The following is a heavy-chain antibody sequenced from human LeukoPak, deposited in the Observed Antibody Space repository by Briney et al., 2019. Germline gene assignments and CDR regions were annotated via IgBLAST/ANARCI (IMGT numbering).Heavy chain of an antibody. V-gene: IGHV3-30-3*01. CDR2: ISYDGSNK. CDR3: AREGQLDDYMDV. CDR1: GFTFSSYA. J-gene: IGHJ6*03. D-gene: IGHD6-6*01. Sequence: GGSLRLSCAASGFTFSSYAMHWVRQAPGKGLEWVAVISYDGSNKYYADSVEGRFTISRDNSKNTLYLQMNSLRAEDTAVYYCAREGQLDDYMDVWGKGTTVTVSS.